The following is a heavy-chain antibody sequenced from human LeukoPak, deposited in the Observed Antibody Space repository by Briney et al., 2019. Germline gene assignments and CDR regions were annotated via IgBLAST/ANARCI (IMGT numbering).Heavy chain of an antibody. Sequence: GGSLRLSCAASGFTFRNYVIHWVRQAPGKGLEWVAVTSSDLNVKLYADSVKGRFTISRDNSRSTLYLQMNSLRPEDTAIYYCAREVAGFDYWGQGTLVTVSS. J-gene: IGHJ4*02. CDR1: GFTFRNYV. D-gene: IGHD6-19*01. CDR3: AREVAGFDY. CDR2: TSSDLNVK. V-gene: IGHV3-30-3*01.